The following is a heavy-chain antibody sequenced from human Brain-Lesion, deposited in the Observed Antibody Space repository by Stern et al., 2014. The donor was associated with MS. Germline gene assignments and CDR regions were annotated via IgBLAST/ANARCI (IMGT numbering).Heavy chain of an antibody. CDR1: GYTLTELS. Sequence: MQLVESGAEVKKPGASVKVSCKVSGYTLTELSMHWVRQAPRKGLEWMGGFDPEDGETIYAQKFQSRVTMTEDTSTDTAYMELSSLRSEDTAVYYCATLSPGAGGNYYRHFDYWGQGTLVTVSS. D-gene: IGHD1-26*01. CDR2: FDPEDGET. J-gene: IGHJ4*02. V-gene: IGHV1-24*01. CDR3: ATLSPGAGGNYYRHFDY.